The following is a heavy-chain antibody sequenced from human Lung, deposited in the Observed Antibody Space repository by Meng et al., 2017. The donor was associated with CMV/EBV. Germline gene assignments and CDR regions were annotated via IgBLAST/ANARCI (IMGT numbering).Heavy chain of an antibody. Sequence: AVSGDSFSSGGYCWSWIRQPPGKSVECIGYIFRTGTTYYNPSLKSRVTLSVDRSNNQFYLKLTAVTAADTAIYYCARFEGPGEGVDYWGQGTLVTVSS. CDR3: ARFEGPGEGVDY. J-gene: IGHJ4*02. D-gene: IGHD2-21*01. V-gene: IGHV4-30-2*01. CDR1: GDSFSSGGYC. CDR2: IFRTGTT.